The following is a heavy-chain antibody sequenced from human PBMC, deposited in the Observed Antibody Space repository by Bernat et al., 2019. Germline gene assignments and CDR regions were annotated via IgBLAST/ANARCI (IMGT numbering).Heavy chain of an antibody. V-gene: IGHV3-74*01. D-gene: IGHD6-13*01. CDR3: ARGRVAAPGTGEY. CDR1: GFTFISYW. Sequence: EVQLVESGGGLVQPGGSLRLPGAASGFTFISYWRHWVRQAPGKGLVWVSRIRGDGSSTDYADSVKGRFTISRDNAKNTLFLQMNSLRAEDTAVYYCARGRVAAPGTGEYWGQGTLVTVSS. J-gene: IGHJ4*02. CDR2: IRGDGSST.